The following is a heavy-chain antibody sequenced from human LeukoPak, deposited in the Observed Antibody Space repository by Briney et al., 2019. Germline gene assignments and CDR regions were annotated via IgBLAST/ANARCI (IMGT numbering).Heavy chain of an antibody. V-gene: IGHV2-70*17. CDR3: ARISRGGSDYTVDY. CDR2: IDWDDDK. J-gene: IGHJ4*02. Sequence: SGPALVKPTHTLTLTCTFSGFSLSTSGMCVSWIRQPPGKALECLARIDWDDDKFYSTSLKTRLTISKGASKNQVVPTMPNMDPVDTATYYCARISRGGSDYTVDYWGQGTLVTGPS. D-gene: IGHD1-26*01. CDR1: GFSLSTSGMC.